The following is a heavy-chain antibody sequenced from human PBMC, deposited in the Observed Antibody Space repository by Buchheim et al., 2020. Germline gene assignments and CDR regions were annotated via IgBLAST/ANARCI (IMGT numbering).Heavy chain of an antibody. CDR1: GFSFSTYW. D-gene: IGHD1-20*01. CDR3: AEINWHTGGP. CDR2: INEDGSDT. Sequence: EEQLVESGGGLVRPGGSLRLSCVASGFSFSTYWMTWVRQAPGKGLEWVANINEDGSDTHFADSVKGRFTISRDNAKNSMYLQMDSLRAEDTAVYFCAEINWHTGGPWGRGTL. V-gene: IGHV3-7*01. J-gene: IGHJ5*02.